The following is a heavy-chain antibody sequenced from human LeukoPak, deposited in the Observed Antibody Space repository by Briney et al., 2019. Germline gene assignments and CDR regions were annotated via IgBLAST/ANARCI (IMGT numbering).Heavy chain of an antibody. Sequence: GGSLRLSCAASGFTFSSYSMNWVRQAPGKGLEWVSSISSSSSYIYYADSVKGRFTISRDNAKNSLYLQMNSLRAEDTAVYYCAREPSAVAGLYYFDYWGQGTLVTVSS. D-gene: IGHD6-19*01. CDR2: ISSSSSYI. CDR1: GFTFSSYS. J-gene: IGHJ4*02. CDR3: AREPSAVAGLYYFDY. V-gene: IGHV3-21*01.